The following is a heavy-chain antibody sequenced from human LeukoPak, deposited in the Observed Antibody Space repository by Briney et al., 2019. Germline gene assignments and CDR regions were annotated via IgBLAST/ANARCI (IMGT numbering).Heavy chain of an antibody. CDR1: GFTLSSYS. Sequence: KPGGSLRLSCAASGFTLSSYSMNWVRQAPGKGLEWVSSISSSSSYIYYADSVKGRFTISRDNAKNSLYLQMNSLRAEDTAVYYCATLTLFSTFQEYYFDYWGQGTLVTVSS. CDR3: ATLTLFSTFQEYYFDY. D-gene: IGHD2-21*01. V-gene: IGHV3-21*01. CDR2: ISSSSSYI. J-gene: IGHJ4*02.